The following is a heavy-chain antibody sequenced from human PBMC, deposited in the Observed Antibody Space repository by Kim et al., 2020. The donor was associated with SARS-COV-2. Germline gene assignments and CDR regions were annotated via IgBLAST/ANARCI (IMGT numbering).Heavy chain of an antibody. J-gene: IGHJ6*02. Sequence: GGSLRLSCAVSGFTFSNYGMHWVRQAPGKGLEWVAVISYDGSNKYYADSVKGRFTISRDNSKNTLYLQMNSLRAEDTAVYYCAKELPPGYSSGWSYYYYGMDVWGQGTTVTVSS. D-gene: IGHD6-19*01. CDR2: ISYDGSNK. CDR3: AKELPPGYSSGWSYYYYGMDV. V-gene: IGHV3-30*18. CDR1: GFTFSNYG.